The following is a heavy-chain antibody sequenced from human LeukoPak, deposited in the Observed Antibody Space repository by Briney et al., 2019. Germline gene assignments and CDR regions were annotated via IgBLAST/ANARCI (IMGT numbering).Heavy chain of an antibody. D-gene: IGHD6-19*01. CDR1: GFTFSNYW. CDR2: ISSDGSST. J-gene: IGHJ4*02. Sequence: PGGSLRLSCAASGFTFSNYWMHWVRQAPGKGLVWVSRISSDGSSTSYADSVKGRFTISRDNSKNTLYLQMDSLRVEDTAVYYCARDPGVRWLVGFDYWGQGTLVTVSS. CDR3: ARDPGVRWLVGFDY. V-gene: IGHV3-74*01.